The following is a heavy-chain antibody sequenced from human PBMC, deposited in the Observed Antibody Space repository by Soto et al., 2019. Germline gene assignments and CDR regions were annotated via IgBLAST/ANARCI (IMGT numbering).Heavy chain of an antibody. Sequence: QVQLVQSGAEVKKPGSSVKVSCKASGGSLSNYGISWVRQAPGQGLELMGGIIPVFGTANYAQTFPGRVTITADESTNIVYMDVTSLRSEDTAVYYCARGDATKIVVTTYYAMDVWGQGTTVTVSS. CDR1: GGSLSNYG. D-gene: IGHD4-17*01. V-gene: IGHV1-69*12. CDR2: IIPVFGTA. J-gene: IGHJ6*02. CDR3: ARGDATKIVVTTYYAMDV.